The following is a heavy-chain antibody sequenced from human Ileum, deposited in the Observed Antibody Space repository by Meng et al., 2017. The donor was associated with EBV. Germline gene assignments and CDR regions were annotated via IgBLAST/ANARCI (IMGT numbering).Heavy chain of an antibody. Sequence: VEAGGGVVPPGGSVKLCCAASGCAFSGSTMHGVREASGKGLEWVGRIRKKANSYATSNAASVKGRFTITRDDSKNTAYLQMNSLKTEDTAVYYCTRNLGYCSGGSCAWGQGTLVTGSS. V-gene: IGHV3-73*02. CDR1: GCAFSGST. CDR2: IRKKANSYAT. CDR3: TRNLGYCSGGSCA. J-gene: IGHJ5*02. D-gene: IGHD2-15*01.